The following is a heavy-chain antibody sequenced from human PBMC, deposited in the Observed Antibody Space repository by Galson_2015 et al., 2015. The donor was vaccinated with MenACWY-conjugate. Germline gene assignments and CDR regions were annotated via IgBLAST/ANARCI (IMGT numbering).Heavy chain of an antibody. CDR1: GGSVSSPGAF. CDR3: ASPHPGLGGGSWFDP. J-gene: IGHJ5*02. V-gene: IGHV4-39*07. D-gene: IGHD3-16*01. CDR2: FYYGGSS. Sequence: ETLSLTCTVFGGSVSSPGAFWGWIRQPPGQGLEWIANFYYGGSSYYNPSLKSRVSLSVDTSKNQFSLKLISVTAADTAVYYCASPHPGLGGGSWFDPWGQGILVTVSS.